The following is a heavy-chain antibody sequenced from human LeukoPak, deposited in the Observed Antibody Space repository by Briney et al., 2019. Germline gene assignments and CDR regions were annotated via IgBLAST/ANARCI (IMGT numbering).Heavy chain of an antibody. V-gene: IGHV4-59*01. Sequence: SETLSLTCSVSGDSISTYYWTWIRQPPGKGLEWIGHTFNSGSTNYNPSLKSRVTISVDTSKNQFSLKLSSVTAADTAVYYCARDYSNHGFDPWGQGTLVTVSS. J-gene: IGHJ5*02. CDR2: TFNSGST. CDR1: GDSISTYY. D-gene: IGHD4-11*01. CDR3: ARDYSNHGFDP.